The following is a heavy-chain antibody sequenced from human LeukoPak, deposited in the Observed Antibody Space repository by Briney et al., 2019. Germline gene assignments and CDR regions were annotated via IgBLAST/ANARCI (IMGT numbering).Heavy chain of an antibody. J-gene: IGHJ4*02. CDR2: IFSSGGSA. D-gene: IGHD6-19*01. CDR3: GKTTTGYSSGRNPAWPVDY. V-gene: IGHV3-23*05. CDR1: GFTFSSYA. Sequence: GGSLRLSCTASGFTFSSYAMYWVRQAPGKGLEWVSGIFSSGGSAHYADSVKGRFTISRDNSQNTVYLQMNSLRAEDTAVYYCGKTTTGYSSGRNPAWPVDYWGQGTLVTVSS.